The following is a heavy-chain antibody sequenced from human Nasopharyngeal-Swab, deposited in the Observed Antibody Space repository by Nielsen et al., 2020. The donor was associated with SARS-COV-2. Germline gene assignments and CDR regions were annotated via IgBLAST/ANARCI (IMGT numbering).Heavy chain of an antibody. Sequence: GESLKISCAASGFTFSNYGMRWVRQAPGKGLEWVAVISYDGNIKSYADSVRGRFLISRDNSHNTLYLQMSRLRTEDRAVYYCAKAFGEDQLAEDAFDAWGQGTMVTVSS. J-gene: IGHJ3*01. CDR3: AKAFGEDQLAEDAFDA. V-gene: IGHV3-30*18. CDR1: GFTFSNYG. CDR2: ISYDGNIK. D-gene: IGHD3-16*01.